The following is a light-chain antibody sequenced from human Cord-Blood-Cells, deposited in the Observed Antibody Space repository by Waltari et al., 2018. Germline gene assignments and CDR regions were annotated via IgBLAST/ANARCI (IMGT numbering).Light chain of an antibody. V-gene: IGKV3-20*01. CDR1: QSVSSSY. CDR2: GAS. J-gene: IGKJ3*01. CDR3: QQYGSSPPFT. Sequence: EIVLTQSPGTLSLSPGDRATLSCRASQSVSSSYLAWYQQKPGQAPRLLIYGASSRATGIPDRFSGSGSRTDFTLTISRLEPEDFAVYYCQQYGSSPPFTFGPGTKVDIK.